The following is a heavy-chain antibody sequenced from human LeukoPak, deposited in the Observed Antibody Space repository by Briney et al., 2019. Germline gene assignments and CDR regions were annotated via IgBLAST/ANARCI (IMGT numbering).Heavy chain of an antibody. CDR1: GASISSYY. CDR2: IYNSGST. J-gene: IGHJ6*03. CDR3: ARGRVGMVRGVIIKGYYYMDV. Sequence: SETLSLTCTVSGASISSYYWSWIRQPPGKGLEWIGYIYNSGSTNYNPSLKSRVTISVDTSKNQFSLKLSSVTAADTAVYYCARGRVGMVRGVIIKGYYYMDVWGKGTTVTVSS. V-gene: IGHV4-59*12. D-gene: IGHD3-10*01.